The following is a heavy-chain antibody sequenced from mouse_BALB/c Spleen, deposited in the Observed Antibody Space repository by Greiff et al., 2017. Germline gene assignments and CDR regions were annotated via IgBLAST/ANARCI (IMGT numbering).Heavy chain of an antibody. J-gene: IGHJ4*01. CDR2: IWSGGST. V-gene: IGHV2-4-1*01. D-gene: IGHD2-4*01. CDR3: ARNLIYDDYDAYYYAMDY. CDR1: GFSLTRYG. Sequence: QVQLQQSVPGLVQPSQSLSITCTVSGFSLTRYGVHWVRQSPGKGLEWLGVIWSGGSTDYNAAFISSLSISKDNAKSQVFFKMNSLQADDTAIYYCARNLIYDDYDAYYYAMDYWGQGTSVTVSS.